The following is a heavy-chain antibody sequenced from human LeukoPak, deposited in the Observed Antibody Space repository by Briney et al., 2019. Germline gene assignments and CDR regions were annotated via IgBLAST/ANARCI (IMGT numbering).Heavy chain of an antibody. V-gene: IGHV3-48*03. CDR2: IGNSGRST. CDR3: TRELYHYGSGSY. Sequence: PGGSLRLSCAASGFTFSSYEMNWVRQAPGKGLEWVSYIGNSGRSTYYAGSVRGRFTISRDNAKNLLYLQMNSLRVEDTAVYYCTRELYHYGSGSYWGQGTLVTVSS. J-gene: IGHJ4*02. CDR1: GFTFSSYE. D-gene: IGHD3-10*01.